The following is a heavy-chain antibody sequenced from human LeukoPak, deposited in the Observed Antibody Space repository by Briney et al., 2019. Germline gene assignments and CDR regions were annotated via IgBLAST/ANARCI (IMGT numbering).Heavy chain of an antibody. CDR2: INPNSGGT. V-gene: IGHV1-2*04. CDR1: GYTFTGYY. D-gene: IGHD5-24*01. J-gene: IGHJ4*02. Sequence: ASVKVSCKASGYTFTGYYMHWVRQAPGQGLEWMGWINPNSGGTNYAQKFQGWVTMTRDTSISTAYMELSRLRSDDTAVYYCARDLGRDGYNLDYFDYWGQGTLVTVSS. CDR3: ARDLGRDGYNLDYFDY.